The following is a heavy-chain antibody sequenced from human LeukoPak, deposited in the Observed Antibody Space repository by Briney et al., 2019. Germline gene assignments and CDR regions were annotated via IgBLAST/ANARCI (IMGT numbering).Heavy chain of an antibody. J-gene: IGHJ4*02. V-gene: IGHV1-18*01. Sequence: ASVKVSCKASGYTFTSYGISWVRPAPGQGLEWMGWISAYNGNTNYAQKLQGRVTMTRNTSISTAYMELSSLRSEDTAVYYCARGDRITMVRGVYDIDYWGQGTLVTVSS. CDR2: ISAYNGNT. CDR1: GYTFTSYG. D-gene: IGHD3-10*01. CDR3: ARGDRITMVRGVYDIDY.